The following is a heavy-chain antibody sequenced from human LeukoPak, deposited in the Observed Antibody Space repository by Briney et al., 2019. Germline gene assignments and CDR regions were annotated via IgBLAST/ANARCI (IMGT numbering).Heavy chain of an antibody. D-gene: IGHD2-15*01. CDR3: AKWGCSGGSCYPFDY. Sequence: GGSLRLSCAASGFTFSSYAMAWVRQAPGKGLEGVSAISGSRNNTYYADSGKGRFTISRDNSKNTLYLQMNSLRAEDPAVYYCAKWGCSGGSCYPFDYWGQGTLVTVSS. CDR2: ISGSRNNT. V-gene: IGHV3-23*01. CDR1: GFTFSSYA. J-gene: IGHJ4*02.